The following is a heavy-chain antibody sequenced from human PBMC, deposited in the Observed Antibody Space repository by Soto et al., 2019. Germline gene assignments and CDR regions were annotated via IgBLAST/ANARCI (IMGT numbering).Heavy chain of an antibody. CDR2: IWYDGSNK. J-gene: IGHJ6*02. Sequence: PGGSLRLSCAASGFTFSSYGMHWVRQAPGKGLEWVAVIWYDGSNKYYADSVKGRFTISRDNSKNTLYLQMNSLRAEDTAVYYCARSVAAAVPYYYYGMDVWGQGTTVTVSS. CDR3: ARSVAAAVPYYYYGMDV. D-gene: IGHD6-13*01. V-gene: IGHV3-33*01. CDR1: GFTFSSYG.